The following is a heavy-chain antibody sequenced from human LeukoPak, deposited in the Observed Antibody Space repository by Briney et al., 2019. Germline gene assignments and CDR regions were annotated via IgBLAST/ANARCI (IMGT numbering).Heavy chain of an antibody. V-gene: IGHV3-11*04. CDR2: ISSSGSTI. CDR3: ALLGSKLLWRIDY. D-gene: IGHD3-10*01. CDR1: GFTFSDYY. Sequence: PGGSLRLSCAASGFTFSDYYMSWIRQAPGKGLEWVSYISSSGSTIYYADSVKGRFTISRDNAKNSLYPQMNSLRAEDTAVYYCALLGSKLLWRIDYWGQGTLVTVSS. J-gene: IGHJ4*02.